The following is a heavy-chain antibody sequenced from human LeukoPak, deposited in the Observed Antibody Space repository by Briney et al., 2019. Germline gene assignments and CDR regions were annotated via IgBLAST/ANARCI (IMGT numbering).Heavy chain of an antibody. D-gene: IGHD4/OR15-4a*01. V-gene: IGHV3-53*01. CDR2: IYSGGST. CDR1: GFTISSNY. J-gene: IGHJ4*02. CDR3: ARSADDYFDF. Sequence: GGSLRLSCAASGFTISSNYMSWVRQAPGKGLEWVSVIYSGGSTYYADSVKGRFTISRDNSKNTLYLQMNSLRAEDTAVYYCARSADDYFDFWGQGTLVTVSS.